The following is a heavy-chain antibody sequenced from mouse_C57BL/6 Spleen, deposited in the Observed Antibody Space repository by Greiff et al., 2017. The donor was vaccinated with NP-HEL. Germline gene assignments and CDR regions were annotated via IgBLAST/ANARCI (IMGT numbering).Heavy chain of an antibody. J-gene: IGHJ2*01. CDR1: GYSFTGYY. V-gene: IGHV1-42*01. CDR2: INPSTGGT. D-gene: IGHD1-1*01. CDR3: ARDYGSSYSN. Sequence: VQLKQSGPELVKPGASVKISCKASGYSFTGYYMNWVKQSPEKSLEWIGEINPSTGGTTYNQKFKAKATLTVDKSSSTAYMQLKSLTSEDSAVYYCARDYGSSYSNWGQGTTLTVSS.